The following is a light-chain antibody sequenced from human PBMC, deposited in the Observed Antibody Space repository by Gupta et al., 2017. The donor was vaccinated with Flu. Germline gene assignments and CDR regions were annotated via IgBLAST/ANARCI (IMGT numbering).Light chain of an antibody. Sequence: DIQMTQSPSSLSASVGDRVTISCRASQDINSFLVWYQQKPGKSPNLLIYGASTLQSGVPSRFSGSGSGTDFTLTIISLQPEDVATYYCHSEYSAPRTFGQGTKVEIK. CDR2: GAS. CDR3: HSEYSAPRT. J-gene: IGKJ1*01. V-gene: IGKV1-27*01. CDR1: QDINSF.